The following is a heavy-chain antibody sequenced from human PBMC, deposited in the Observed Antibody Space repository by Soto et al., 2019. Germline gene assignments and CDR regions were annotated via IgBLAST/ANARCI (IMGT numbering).Heavy chain of an antibody. CDR2: IFYTGST. J-gene: IGHJ4*02. Sequence: PSETLSLTCTVSGGSISGSSYYWGWIRQPPGKGLEWIGSIFYTGSTYYNPSLKSRVTISVDTSKNQFSLKLSSVTAADTAVYYCARPSSGTLWGYFDYWGQGAMVTVSS. D-gene: IGHD6-13*01. V-gene: IGHV4-39*01. CDR1: GGSISGSSYY. CDR3: ARPSSGTLWGYFDY.